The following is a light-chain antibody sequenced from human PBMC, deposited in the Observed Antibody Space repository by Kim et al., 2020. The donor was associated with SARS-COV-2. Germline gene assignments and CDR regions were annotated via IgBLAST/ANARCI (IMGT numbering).Light chain of an antibody. J-gene: IGLJ3*02. CDR2: KDS. CDR3: QSAATSVTYWV. CDR1: ALPNQY. Sequence: SPGQTARITCSGDALPNQYAYWYQQKPGQAPVLVIYKDSKRPSGIPGRFSGSSSGTIATLTISGVQAEDEADYYCQSAATSVTYWVFGGGTQLTVL. V-gene: IGLV3-25*03.